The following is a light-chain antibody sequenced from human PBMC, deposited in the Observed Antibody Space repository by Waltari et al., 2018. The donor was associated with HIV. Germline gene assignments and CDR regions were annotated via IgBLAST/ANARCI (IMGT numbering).Light chain of an antibody. CDR1: SSNIGCNT. V-gene: IGLV1-44*01. CDR2: DNN. Sequence: QSVLTQPPSASGTPGQRVTISCSGSSSNIGCNTINWYQQLPGTAPKLLIFDNNQRPSGVPDRFSGSKSGSSASLAIGGLQSEDEADYFCAAWDDSLNGWVFGGGTKLTVL. CDR3: AAWDDSLNGWV. J-gene: IGLJ3*02.